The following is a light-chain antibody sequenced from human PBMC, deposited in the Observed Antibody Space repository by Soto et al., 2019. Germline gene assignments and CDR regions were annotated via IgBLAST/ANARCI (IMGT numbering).Light chain of an antibody. J-gene: IGLJ3*02. CDR1: SSDVGGYNY. CDR3: CSYAGSYTWV. CDR2: DVS. Sequence: QSVLTQPRSVSGSPGQSVTISCTGTSSDVGGYNYVSWHQQHPGKAPKLMIYDVSKRPSGVPDRFSGSKSGNTASLTISGLQAEDEGDYYCCSYAGSYTWVFGGGTKLTVL. V-gene: IGLV2-11*01.